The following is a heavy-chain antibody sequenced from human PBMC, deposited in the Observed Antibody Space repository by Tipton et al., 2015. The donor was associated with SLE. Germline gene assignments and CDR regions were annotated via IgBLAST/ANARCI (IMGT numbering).Heavy chain of an antibody. Sequence: SLRLSCAASGFTFRGYGMHWVRQAPGKGLEWVAFIRSDGRNKYYADSVKGRFTISRDNSNNTLYLQMNSLRAEDTAVYYCARDQDSSGYYPWVYWGQGTLVTVSS. D-gene: IGHD3-22*01. CDR2: IRSDGRNK. CDR3: ARDQDSSGYYPWVY. CDR1: GFTFRGYG. J-gene: IGHJ4*02. V-gene: IGHV3-30*02.